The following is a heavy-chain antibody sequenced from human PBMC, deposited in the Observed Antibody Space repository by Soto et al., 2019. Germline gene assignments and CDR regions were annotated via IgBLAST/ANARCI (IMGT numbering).Heavy chain of an antibody. CDR3: ARSQGYYDSSGWGNWFDP. D-gene: IGHD3-22*01. V-gene: IGHV3-30-3*01. CDR1: GFTSSSYA. CDR2: ISYDGSNK. Sequence: LRLSCAASGFTSSSYAMHWVRQAPGKGLEWVAVISYDGSNKYYADSVKGRFTISRDNSKNTLYLQMNSLRAEDTAVYYCARSQGYYDSSGWGNWFDPWGQGTLVTVSS. J-gene: IGHJ5*02.